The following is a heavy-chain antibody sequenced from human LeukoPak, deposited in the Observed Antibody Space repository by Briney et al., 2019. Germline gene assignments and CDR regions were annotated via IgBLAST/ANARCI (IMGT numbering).Heavy chain of an antibody. CDR1: GFTFRCYG. D-gene: IGHD6-13*01. CDR2: ISYDGSNK. J-gene: IGHJ4*02. Sequence: PGRPLRLSCAASGFTFRCYGMHGVRQAPGKGLEWVAVISYDGSNKYYADSVKGRFTISRDNSKNTLYLQMNSLRAEDTAVYYCAKDHPRAAAGVDYWGQGTLVTVSS. V-gene: IGHV3-30*18. CDR3: AKDHPRAAAGVDY.